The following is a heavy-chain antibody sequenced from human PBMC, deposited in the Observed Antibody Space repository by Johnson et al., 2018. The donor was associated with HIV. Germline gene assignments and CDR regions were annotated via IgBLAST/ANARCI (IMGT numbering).Heavy chain of an antibody. D-gene: IGHD1-26*01. CDR1: GFTFSNAW. V-gene: IGHV3-30*02. CDR2: IRYDGSST. J-gene: IGHJ3*02. CDR3: ARSLGVVGAIGKGAFDI. Sequence: QVQLVESGGGLVKPGGSLRLSCAASGFTFSNAWMNWVRQAPGKGLEWVAFIRYDGSSTYYADSVKGRFTISRDNSKNTLYLQMNSLRAEDTAVYYCARSLGVVGAIGKGAFDIWGQGTMVTVSS.